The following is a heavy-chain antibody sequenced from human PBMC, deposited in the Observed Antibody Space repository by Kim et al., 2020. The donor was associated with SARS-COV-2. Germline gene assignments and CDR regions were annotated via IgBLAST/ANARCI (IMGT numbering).Heavy chain of an antibody. Sequence: SETLSLTCAVYGGSFSGYYWSWIRPPPGKGLEWIGEINHRGRTNYNPSLKSRVTISVDTSKNQFPLKLTSVTAADTAVYYCARRLSNTSGWGSHYCDLWGQGILVTVSS. CDR3: ARRLSNTSGWGSHYCDL. V-gene: IGHV4-34*01. CDR2: INHRGRT. J-gene: IGHJ4*02. D-gene: IGHD3-10*01. CDR1: GGSFSGYY.